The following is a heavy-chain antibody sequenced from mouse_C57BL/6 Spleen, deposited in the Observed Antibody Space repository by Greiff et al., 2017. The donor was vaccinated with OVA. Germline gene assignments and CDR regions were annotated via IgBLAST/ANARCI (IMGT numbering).Heavy chain of an antibody. Sequence: QVQLQQSGPELVKPGASVKISCKASGYAFSSSWMNWVKQRPGKGLEWIGRIYPGDGDTNYNGKFKGKATLTADKSSSTAYMQLSSLTSEDSAVYFCARGGYDGYYGYWGQGTTLTVSS. J-gene: IGHJ2*01. V-gene: IGHV1-82*01. CDR3: ARGGYDGYYGY. CDR2: IYPGDGDT. D-gene: IGHD2-3*01. CDR1: GYAFSSSW.